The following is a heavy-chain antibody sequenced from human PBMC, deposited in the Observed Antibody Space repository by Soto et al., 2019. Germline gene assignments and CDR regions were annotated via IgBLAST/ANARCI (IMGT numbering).Heavy chain of an antibody. CDR1: GFTFSSSW. D-gene: IGHD2-21*02. Sequence: EVQLVESGGGLVQPGESLRLSCEGSGFTFSSSWMHWVRQVPGKGMVWVSRINPEGINMVHADSVKGRFTISRDNAKNMLYLQMNSLRAEDTAVYYCVGEEANCACDGLKYWCQGTLVIGSS. CDR3: VGEEANCACDGLKY. CDR2: INPEGINM. J-gene: IGHJ4*02. V-gene: IGHV3-74*01.